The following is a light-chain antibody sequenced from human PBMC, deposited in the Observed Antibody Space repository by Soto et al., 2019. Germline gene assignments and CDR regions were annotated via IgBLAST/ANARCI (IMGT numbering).Light chain of an antibody. V-gene: IGKV1-39*01. CDR3: QQGFSAPRA. Sequence: DIQMTQSPSSLSAFVGDRVTITCRASQNINTYLNWYQHKPGQAPKLPIARASILHSGVPSILAGSGSGTDFTLTISSLQPEDFTTDYCQQGFSAPRAFGPGTRCIS. CDR2: RAS. CDR1: QNINTY. J-gene: IGKJ3*01.